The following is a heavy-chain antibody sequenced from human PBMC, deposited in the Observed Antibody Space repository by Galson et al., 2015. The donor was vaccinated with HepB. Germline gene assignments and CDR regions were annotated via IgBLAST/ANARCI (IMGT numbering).Heavy chain of an antibody. CDR1: GFTFSSYA. V-gene: IGHV3-64D*06. J-gene: IGHJ6*02. CDR2: ISSNGGST. Sequence: SLRLSCAASGFTFSSYAMHWVRQAPGKGLEYVSAISSNGGSTYYADSVKGRFTISRDNSKNTLYLQMSSLRAEDTAVYYCVKGAVDGDGYNLSYYYYGMDVWGQGTTVTVSS. CDR3: VKGAVDGDGYNLSYYYYGMDV. D-gene: IGHD5-24*01.